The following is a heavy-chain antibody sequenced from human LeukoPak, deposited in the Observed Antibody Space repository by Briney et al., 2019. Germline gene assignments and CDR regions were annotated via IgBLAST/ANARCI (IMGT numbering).Heavy chain of an antibody. CDR2: IFHSGIT. D-gene: IGHD2-2*01. V-gene: IGHV4-39*07. J-gene: IGHJ4*02. CDR1: GGSISSGDYY. Sequence: SQTLSLTCTVSGGSISSGDYYWSWIRQSPGKGLEWIGSIFHSGITYYNPSLKSRITISVDTSKNQFSLRLSSVTAADTAVYYCARRISTRRGETCSSTSCYFDYWGQGTLVTVSS. CDR3: ARRISTRRGETCSSTSCYFDY.